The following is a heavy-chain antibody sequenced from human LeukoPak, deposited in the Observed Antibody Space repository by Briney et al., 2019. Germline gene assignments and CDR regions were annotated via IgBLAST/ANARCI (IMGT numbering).Heavy chain of an antibody. V-gene: IGHV3-30-3*01. CDR3: ARGASTGTTYFDY. CDR1: GFTFSSYA. CDR2: ISYDGSNE. D-gene: IGHD1-1*01. Sequence: PGRSLRLSCAASGFTFSSYAMHWVRQAPGKGLEWVAVISYDGSNEYYADSVKGRFTISRDNSKNTLYLQMNSLRAEDTAVYYCARGASTGTTYFDYWGQGTLVTVSS. J-gene: IGHJ4*02.